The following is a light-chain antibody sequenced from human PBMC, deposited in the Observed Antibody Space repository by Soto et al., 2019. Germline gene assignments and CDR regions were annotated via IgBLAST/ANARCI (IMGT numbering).Light chain of an antibody. CDR3: LRYSTAPQT. V-gene: IGKV1-27*01. J-gene: IGKJ1*01. CDR1: QRILVY. Sequence: DIQMTQSPSSLSATVGDRVTITCRASQRILVYVAWYQQKPGKAPKLLIYAASTLPSGVPSRFSGSGSGTDFALTISSLQPEEVTTYYCLRYSTAPQTFGQRTKVEI. CDR2: AAS.